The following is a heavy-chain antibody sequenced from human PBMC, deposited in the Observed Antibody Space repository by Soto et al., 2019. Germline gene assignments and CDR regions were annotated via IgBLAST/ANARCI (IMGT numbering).Heavy chain of an antibody. CDR2: TYYRSKWYF. CDR1: GDSVSSNSAG. Sequence: QVQLQLSGPGLVTPSQTLSLTCAISGDSVSSNSAGWNWIRQTPSRGLEWLGRTYYRSKWYFNYAVTVESRITRIPHTSKNQFSLHLRSVTPDDTAVYYFAGGSWDEVAGDYYMDVWGKGTTVTVAS. D-gene: IGHD1-26*01. CDR3: AGGSWDEVAGDYYMDV. J-gene: IGHJ6*03. V-gene: IGHV6-1*01.